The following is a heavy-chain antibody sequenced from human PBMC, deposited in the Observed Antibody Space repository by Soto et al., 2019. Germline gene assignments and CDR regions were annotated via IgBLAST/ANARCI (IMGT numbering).Heavy chain of an antibody. CDR2: ITNDGSIT. J-gene: IGHJ4*01. CDR1: GFTFSTYW. V-gene: IGHV3-74*01. CDR3: ARGTRVGGFGELQY. Sequence: EVQLVESGGGLVQPGGSLRLSCAASGFTFSTYWMHWVRQAPGKGLVWVSRITNDGSITNYADSVKGRFTISRDNAKNTLYLQMDSRRAEDTAVYYCARGTRVGGFGELQYWGRGTLVTVSS. D-gene: IGHD3-10*01.